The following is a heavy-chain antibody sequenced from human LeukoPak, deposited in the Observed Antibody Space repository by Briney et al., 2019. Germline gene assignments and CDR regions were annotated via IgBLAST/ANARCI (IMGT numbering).Heavy chain of an antibody. CDR1: GYTFTGYY. CDR3: ARSSEGYFDS. J-gene: IGHJ4*02. V-gene: IGHV1-2*02. CDR2: INPNSDGT. Sequence: ASVTVSCKASGYTFTGYYMHWVRQAPGQGLEWMGWINPNSDGTNSAQKFQGRVTMTRDTSISTAYMELSRLRSDDTAVYYCARSSEGYFDSWGQGTLVTVSS.